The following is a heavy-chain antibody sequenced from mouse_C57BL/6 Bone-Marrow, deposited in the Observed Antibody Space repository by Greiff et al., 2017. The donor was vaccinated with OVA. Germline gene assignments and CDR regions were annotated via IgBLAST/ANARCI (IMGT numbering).Heavy chain of an antibody. Sequence: QVQLQQSGPELVKPGASVKISCKASGYAFSSSWMNWVKQRPGKGLEWIGRIYPGGGDTNYNGKFKGKATLTADKSSSTAYMQLSSLTSEDSAVYFCARRGYGYYWGFAYWGQGTPVTVSA. J-gene: IGHJ3*01. CDR2: IYPGGGDT. V-gene: IGHV1-82*01. D-gene: IGHD2-3*01. CDR3: ARRGYGYYWGFAY. CDR1: GYAFSSSW.